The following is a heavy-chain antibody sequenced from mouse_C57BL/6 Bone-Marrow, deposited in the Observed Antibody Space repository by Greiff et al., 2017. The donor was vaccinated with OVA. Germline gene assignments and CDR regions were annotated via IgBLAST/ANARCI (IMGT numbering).Heavy chain of an antibody. Sequence: EVQLVESGGDLVKPGGSLKLSCAASGFTFSSYGMSWVRQTPDKRLEWVATISSGGSYTYYPDSVKGRFTISRDNAKNTLYLQMSSLKSEDTAMYYCASGSSPFAYWGQGTLVTVSA. V-gene: IGHV5-6*01. CDR2: ISSGGSYT. J-gene: IGHJ3*01. D-gene: IGHD1-1*01. CDR1: GFTFSSYG. CDR3: ASGSSPFAY.